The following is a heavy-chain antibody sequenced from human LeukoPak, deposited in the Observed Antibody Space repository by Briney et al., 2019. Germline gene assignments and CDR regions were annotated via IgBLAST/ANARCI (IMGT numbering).Heavy chain of an antibody. CDR1: GGPISSTSYY. V-gene: IGHV4-39*01. CDR3: ARLKHCSSTSCYYNWFDP. J-gene: IGHJ5*02. D-gene: IGHD2-2*01. Sequence: SETLSLTCTVSGGPISSTSYYWGWIRQPPGKGLEWIGSIYYSGTAYYNASLRSRVTISVDTSKNQFSLKLSSVTAADTAVYYCARLKHCSSTSCYYNWFDPWGQGTLVTVSS. CDR2: IYYSGTA.